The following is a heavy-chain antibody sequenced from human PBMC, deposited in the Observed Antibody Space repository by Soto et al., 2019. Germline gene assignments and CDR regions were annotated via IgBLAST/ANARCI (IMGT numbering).Heavy chain of an antibody. CDR1: GFTFSSYS. CDR3: ARDWGLGDKKKGSFDY. D-gene: IGHD3-10*01. J-gene: IGHJ4*02. V-gene: IGHV3-48*04. Sequence: GGSLRLSCAASGFTFSSYSMNWVRQAPGKGLEWVSYISSSSSTIYYADSVKGRFTISRDNAKNSLYLQMNSLRAEDTAVYYCARDWGLGDKKKGSFDYWGQGTLVTVSS. CDR2: ISSSSSTI.